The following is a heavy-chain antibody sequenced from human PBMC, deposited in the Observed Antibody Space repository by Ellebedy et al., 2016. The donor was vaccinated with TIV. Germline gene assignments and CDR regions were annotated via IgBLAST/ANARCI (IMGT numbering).Heavy chain of an antibody. CDR1: GFTFSSYS. CDR2: ISSSSSTI. D-gene: IGHD6-19*01. J-gene: IGHJ4*02. V-gene: IGHV3-48*02. Sequence: GGSLRLSXAASGFTFSSYSMNWVRQAPGKGLEWVSYISSSSSTIYYADSVKGRFTISRDNAKNSLYLQMNSLRDEDTAVYYCARDSEGYSSGPADYWGQGTLVTVSS. CDR3: ARDSEGYSSGPADY.